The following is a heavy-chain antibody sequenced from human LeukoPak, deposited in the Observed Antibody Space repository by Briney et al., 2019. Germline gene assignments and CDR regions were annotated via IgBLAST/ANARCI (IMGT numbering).Heavy chain of an antibody. J-gene: IGHJ3*01. Sequence: PGGSLRLSCAASGFTFSSNWMHWVRQGPGKGLVWVSRINSDGSETRHADSVKGRFTISRDNAKNTLYLQMNSLRAEDTAVYYCARAGEGLLAYSFDLWGQGTMVTVSS. CDR3: ARAGEGLLAYSFDL. CDR1: GFTFSSNW. CDR2: INSDGSET. V-gene: IGHV3-74*01. D-gene: IGHD1-26*01.